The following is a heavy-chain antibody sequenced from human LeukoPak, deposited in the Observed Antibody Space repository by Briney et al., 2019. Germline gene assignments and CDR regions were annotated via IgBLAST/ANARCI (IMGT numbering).Heavy chain of an antibody. Sequence: ASVNVSCKASGYTFTSYDINWVRQATGQGLEWMGWMNPNSGNTGYAQKFQGRVTMTRNTSISTAYMELSSLRSEDTAVYYCARVLESSSSWYSYYYYYGMDVWGQGTTVTVSS. CDR3: ARVLESSSSWYSYYYYYGMDV. J-gene: IGHJ6*02. V-gene: IGHV1-8*01. D-gene: IGHD6-13*01. CDR2: MNPNSGNT. CDR1: GYTFTSYD.